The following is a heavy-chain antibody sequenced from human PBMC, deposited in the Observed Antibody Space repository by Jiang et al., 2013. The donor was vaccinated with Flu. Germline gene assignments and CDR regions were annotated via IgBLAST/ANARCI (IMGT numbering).Heavy chain of an antibody. J-gene: IGHJ3*02. D-gene: IGHD2-15*01. V-gene: IGHV4-34*01. Sequence: LLKPSETLSLTCTVYGGSFSDYYWTWTRQTPGKGLEWIGEINHSGSTDYNPSLKSRVTISVDTSKNQFSLKVTSVTAADTAVYYCARLPPSGGLDIWGQGIMVTVSS. CDR1: GGSFSDYY. CDR3: ARLPPSGGLDI. CDR2: INHSGST.